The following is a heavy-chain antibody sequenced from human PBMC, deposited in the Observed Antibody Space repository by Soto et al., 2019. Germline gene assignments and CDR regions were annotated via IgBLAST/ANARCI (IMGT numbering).Heavy chain of an antibody. CDR1: GFTFSSYS. Sequence: EVQLLESGGGLVQPGGSLRLSCAASGFTFSSYSMSWFRQAPGKGLEWVSAISGSGGSTYYADSVKGRFTISRDNSKNTLYLQMNSLRAEDTAVYYCATNLDPFDFWSGYYTPHFDYWGQGTLVTVSS. J-gene: IGHJ4*02. CDR3: ATNLDPFDFWSGYYTPHFDY. V-gene: IGHV3-23*01. CDR2: ISGSGGST. D-gene: IGHD3-3*01.